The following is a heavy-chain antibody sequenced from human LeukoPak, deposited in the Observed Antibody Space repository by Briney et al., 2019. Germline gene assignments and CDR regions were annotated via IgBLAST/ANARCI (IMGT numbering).Heavy chain of an antibody. D-gene: IGHD2-21*01. J-gene: IGHJ4*02. CDR3: ARVWDCGGDCYSYFDY. Sequence: SETLSLTCAVYGGSFSGYYWSWIRQPPGKGLEWIGEINHSGSTNYNPSLKSRVTISVDTSKNQFSLKLSSVTAADTAVYYCARVWDCGGDCYSYFDYWGQGTLVTVFS. CDR1: GGSFSGYY. CDR2: INHSGST. V-gene: IGHV4-34*01.